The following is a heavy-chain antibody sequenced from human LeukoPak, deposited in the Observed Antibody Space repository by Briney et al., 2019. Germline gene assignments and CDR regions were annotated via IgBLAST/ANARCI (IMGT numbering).Heavy chain of an antibody. V-gene: IGHV1-18*01. CDR2: ISAYNGNT. CDR3: AISTKEWFGESITDY. J-gene: IGHJ4*02. CDR1: GYTFTSYG. Sequence: ASVKVSCKASGYTFTSYGISWVRQAPGQGLEWMGWISAYNGNTNYAQKLQGRVTMTTDTSTSTAYMELRSLRSDDTAVYYCAISTKEWFGESITDYWGQGTLVTVSS. D-gene: IGHD3-10*01.